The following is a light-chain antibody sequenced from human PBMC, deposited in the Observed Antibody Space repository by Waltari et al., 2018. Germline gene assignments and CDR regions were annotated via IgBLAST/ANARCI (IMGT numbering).Light chain of an antibody. V-gene: IGKV1-33*01. CDR1: QDIKKY. CDR3: QEYDRFSRT. Sequence: DIQTTQSPSSLSASVGDRVTITCQASQDIKKYLNWYQHKPGKAPRLLIHEASNLEAGVPSRFSGSGFGTSFTLTIDSLQPDDIATYYCQEYDRFSRTFGPGTKVEI. CDR2: EAS. J-gene: IGKJ3*01.